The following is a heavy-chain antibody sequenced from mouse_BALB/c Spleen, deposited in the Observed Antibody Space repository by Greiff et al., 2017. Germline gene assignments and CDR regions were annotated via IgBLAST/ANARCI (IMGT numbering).Heavy chain of an antibody. CDR3: TRSDSSGYDY. V-gene: IGHV1-69*02. D-gene: IGHD3-2*01. Sequence: QVQLKQPGAELVRPGASVKLSCKASGYTFTSYWINWVKQRPGQGLEWIGNIYPSDSYTNYNQKFKDKATLTVDKSSSTAYMQLSSPTSEDSAVYYCTRSDSSGYDYWGQGTTLTVSS. CDR2: IYPSDSYT. J-gene: IGHJ2*01. CDR1: GYTFTSYW.